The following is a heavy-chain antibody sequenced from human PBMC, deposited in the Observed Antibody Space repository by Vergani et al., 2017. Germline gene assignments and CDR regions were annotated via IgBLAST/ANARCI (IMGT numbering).Heavy chain of an antibody. J-gene: IGHJ4*02. V-gene: IGHV3-23*01. D-gene: IGHD2-15*01. Sequence: EVQLLESGGGLVQPGGSLRLSCEASGCTFRNYAMSWVRQAPGKGLEWVSELSGSGGLAFYADSVKGRFTVSRDNSKDTVCLQMSSLRAEDTAVYFCAKEADDLVVGEAARRHSDSWGQEILVSVSS. CDR1: GCTFRNYA. CDR3: AKEADDLVVGEAARRHSDS. CDR2: LSGSGGLA.